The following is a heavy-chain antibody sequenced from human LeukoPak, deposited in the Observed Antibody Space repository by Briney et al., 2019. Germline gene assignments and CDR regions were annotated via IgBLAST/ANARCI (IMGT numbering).Heavy chain of an antibody. V-gene: IGHV4-39*07. CDR2: MYYSGST. CDR1: GGSISSGSFY. CDR3: ARGGYSSGPFDY. Sequence: KPSETLSLTCTVSGGSISSGSFYWGWIRQPPGKGLEWIGSMYYSGSTYYNPSLKSRVTISVDTSKNQLSLKMSSVTAADTAVYYCARGGYSSGPFDYWGQGTLVTVSS. D-gene: IGHD6-19*01. J-gene: IGHJ4*02.